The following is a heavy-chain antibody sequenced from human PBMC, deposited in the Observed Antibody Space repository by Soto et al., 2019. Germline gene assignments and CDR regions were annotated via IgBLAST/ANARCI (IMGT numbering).Heavy chain of an antibody. D-gene: IGHD3-16*01. J-gene: IGHJ4*02. Sequence: PSETLSLTCTVSGGSISSGGYYWSWIRQHPGKGLEWIGYIYYSGSTYYNPSLKSRLSLSVDMSKNQFSLKLASVTAADTAVYFCARSQRGRTAFTFDYWGQGALVTVSS. CDR2: IYYSGST. CDR1: GGSISSGGYY. CDR3: ARSQRGRTAFTFDY. V-gene: IGHV4-31*03.